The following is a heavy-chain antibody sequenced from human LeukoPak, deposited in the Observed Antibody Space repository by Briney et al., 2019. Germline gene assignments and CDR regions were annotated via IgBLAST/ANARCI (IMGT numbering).Heavy chain of an antibody. V-gene: IGHV4-59*08. D-gene: IGHD6-13*01. CDR1: GGSISSYY. CDR2: IFYSGST. CDR3: ASYSSTWPNHYFDS. J-gene: IGHJ4*02. Sequence: PSETLSLTCTVSGGSISSYYWSWIRQPPGKGLEWIGYIFYSGSTNYNPSLKSRVTISVDTSKNPFSLKLSSVTAADTAVYYCASYSSTWPNHYFDSWGQGTLVTVSS.